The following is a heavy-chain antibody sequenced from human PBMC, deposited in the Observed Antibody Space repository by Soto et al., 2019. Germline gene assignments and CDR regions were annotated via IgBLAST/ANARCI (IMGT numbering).Heavy chain of an antibody. Sequence: GPSVKVSCKASGYTFTSYDINWVRQATGQGLEWMGWMNPNSGNTGYAQKFQGRVTMTRNTSISTAYMELSSLRSEDTAVYYCARYVVAVVVPAASSYYYYMDVWGKGTTVTVSS. J-gene: IGHJ6*03. CDR2: MNPNSGNT. CDR1: GYTFTSYD. V-gene: IGHV1-8*01. CDR3: ARYVVAVVVPAASSYYYYMDV. D-gene: IGHD2-2*01.